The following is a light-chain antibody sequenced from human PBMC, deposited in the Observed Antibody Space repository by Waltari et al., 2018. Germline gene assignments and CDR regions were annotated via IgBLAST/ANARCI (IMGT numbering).Light chain of an antibody. CDR2: DVS. J-gene: IGLJ2*01. CDR1: ISNVGSNA. CDR3: ASWDDSLISLL. Sequence: QSELTQPPSASGPPGQTVTISCSGSISNVGSNAVSWYQHVPGTAPKLVISDVSYRPSGVPDRFSGSKAGASASLAISGLQSEDEADYYCASWDDSLISLLFGGGTKLTVL. V-gene: IGLV1-44*01.